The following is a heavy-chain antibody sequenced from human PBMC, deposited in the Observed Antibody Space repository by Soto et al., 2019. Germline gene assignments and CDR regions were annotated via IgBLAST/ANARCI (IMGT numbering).Heavy chain of an antibody. CDR1: GGTFSSYA. Sequence: QVQLVQSGAEVKKPGSSVKVSCKASGGTFSSYAISWVRQAPGQGLEWMGGIIPIFGTANYAQKFQGRVTITADESTSTAYMELSSLRSEDTAVYYCARALRIAARRYEATDYYYYGMDVWGQGTTVTVSS. D-gene: IGHD6-6*01. V-gene: IGHV1-69*01. CDR3: ARALRIAARRYEATDYYYYGMDV. CDR2: IIPIFGTA. J-gene: IGHJ6*02.